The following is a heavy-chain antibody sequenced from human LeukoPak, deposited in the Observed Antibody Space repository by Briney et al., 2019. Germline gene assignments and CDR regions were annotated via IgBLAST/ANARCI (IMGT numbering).Heavy chain of an antibody. CDR1: GFTLSSYA. J-gene: IGHJ4*02. V-gene: IGHV3-30-3*01. Sequence: GGSLRLSCAASGFTLSSYAMHWVRQAPGKGLEWVAVISYDGSNKYYADSVKGRFTISRDNSKNTLYLQMNSLRAEDTAVYYCAREVRDYDFWSGYYTGNYFDYWGQGTLVTVSS. CDR2: ISYDGSNK. CDR3: AREVRDYDFWSGYYTGNYFDY. D-gene: IGHD3-3*01.